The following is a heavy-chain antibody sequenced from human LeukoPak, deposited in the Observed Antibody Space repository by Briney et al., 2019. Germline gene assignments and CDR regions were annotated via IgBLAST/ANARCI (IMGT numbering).Heavy chain of an antibody. V-gene: IGHV1-69*06. J-gene: IGHJ4*02. Sequence: SVKVSCKASGGTFSSYAISWVRQAPGQGLEWMGGIIPIFGTANYAQKFQGRVTIAADKSTSTAYMELSSLRSEDTAVYYCARDRAVRGLDYIDYWGQGTLVTVSS. CDR3: ARDRAVRGLDYIDY. CDR2: IIPIFGTA. D-gene: IGHD3-10*01. CDR1: GGTFSSYA.